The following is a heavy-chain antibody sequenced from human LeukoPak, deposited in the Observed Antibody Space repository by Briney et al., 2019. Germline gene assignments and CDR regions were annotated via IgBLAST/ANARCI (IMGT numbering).Heavy chain of an antibody. D-gene: IGHD6-13*01. CDR1: GFTFSSYD. J-gene: IGHJ4*02. Sequence: GGSLRLSCAASGFTFSSYDMTWVRQAPGKGLEWVSDLSGSGDSTYYADSVKGRFTISRDNSKKTLYLQMNSLRAEDTAVYYCAKSSSSSWRTDFDYWGQGTLVTVSS. V-gene: IGHV3-23*01. CDR3: AKSSSSSWRTDFDY. CDR2: LSGSGDST.